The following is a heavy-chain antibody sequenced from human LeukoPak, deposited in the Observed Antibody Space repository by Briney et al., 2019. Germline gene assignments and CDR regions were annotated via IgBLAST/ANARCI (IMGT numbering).Heavy chain of an antibody. J-gene: IGHJ4*02. CDR3: ERGDSLYYYDSSGCYFDN. V-gene: IGHV4-31*03. CDR1: GGSISSGGYY. D-gene: IGHD3-22*01. Sequence: SETLSLTCTVSGGSISSGGYYWSWIRQHPGKGLEWIGYIYYSGSTYYNPSLKSRVTISLDTSKNQFSLKLSSVTGAETAVYYCERGDSLYYYDSSGCYFDNWGQGTLVTVSS. CDR2: IYYSGST.